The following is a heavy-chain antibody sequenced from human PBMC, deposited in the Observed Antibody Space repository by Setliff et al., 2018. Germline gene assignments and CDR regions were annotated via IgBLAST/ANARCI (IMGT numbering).Heavy chain of an antibody. CDR1: GYTFSANA. CDR3: ARSPPNRGVGQGHHMDV. D-gene: IGHD1-26*01. CDR2: IYTDNGNT. Sequence: ASVKVSCKASGYTFSANAIHWVRQAPGQRLEWMGFIYTDNGNTKYSKNFQDRVAIPRDTSASTAYMELSSLTSEDTAVYYCARSPPNRGVGQGHHMDVWGMGTTVTVSS. V-gene: IGHV1-3*04. J-gene: IGHJ6*03.